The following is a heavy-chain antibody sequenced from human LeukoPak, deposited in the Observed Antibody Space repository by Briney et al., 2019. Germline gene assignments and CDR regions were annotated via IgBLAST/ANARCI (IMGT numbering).Heavy chain of an antibody. D-gene: IGHD5-12*01. CDR2: IYTSGST. CDR3: ARDTRYSGYDYFDY. CDR1: GGSIRSTNW. Sequence: SETLSLTCGVSGGSIRSTNWWSWIRQPAGKGLEWIGRIYTSGSTNYNPSLKSRVTMSVDTSKNQFSLKLSSVTAADTAVYYCARDTRYSGYDYFDYWGQGTLVTVSS. J-gene: IGHJ4*02. V-gene: IGHV4-4*07.